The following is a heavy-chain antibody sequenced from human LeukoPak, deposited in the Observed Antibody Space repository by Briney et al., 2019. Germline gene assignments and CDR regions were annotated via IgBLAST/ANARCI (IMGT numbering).Heavy chain of an antibody. CDR2: IIPIFGTA. V-gene: IGHV1-69*13. CDR3: ARSNYDSSGYYRPYYYYYMDV. CDR1: GGTFSSYA. Sequence: ASVKVSCKASGGTFSSYAISWVRQAPGQGLEWMGGIIPIFGTANYAQKFQGRVTITADESTSTAYMELSSLRSEDTAVYYCARSNYDSSGYYRPYYYYYMDVWGKGTTVTISS. J-gene: IGHJ6*03. D-gene: IGHD3-22*01.